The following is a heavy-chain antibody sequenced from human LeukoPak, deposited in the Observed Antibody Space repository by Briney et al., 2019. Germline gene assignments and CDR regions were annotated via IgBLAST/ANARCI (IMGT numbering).Heavy chain of an antibody. J-gene: IGHJ4*02. CDR3: ARVTSRPGAYGDHFDY. D-gene: IGHD4-17*01. V-gene: IGHV4-61*01. Sequence: SETLSLTCTVSGGSVSSGSYYWSWIRQPPGKGLEWIGYIYYSGSTNYNPSLKSRVTISVDTSKNQFSLKLSSVTAADTAVYYCARVTSRPGAYGDHFDYWGQGTLVTVSS. CDR1: GGSVSSGSYY. CDR2: IYYSGST.